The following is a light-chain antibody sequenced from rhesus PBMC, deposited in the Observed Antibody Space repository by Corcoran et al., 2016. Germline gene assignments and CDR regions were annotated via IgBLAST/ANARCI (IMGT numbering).Light chain of an antibody. CDR1: QGIDSS. CDR3: QQYNNSPYS. J-gene: IGKJ2*01. CDR2: YAS. Sequence: DIQMTQSPSSLSASGGDTVTITCRASQGIDSSLSWYQQEPGKAPTPLFNYASSLETGVPSRFSGSGAGTDYTLTISILQPEDIGTYYCQQYNNSPYSFGQGTNVEIK. V-gene: IGKV1-66*01.